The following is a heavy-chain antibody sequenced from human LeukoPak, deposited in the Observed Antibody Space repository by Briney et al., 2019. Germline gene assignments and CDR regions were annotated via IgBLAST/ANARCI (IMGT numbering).Heavy chain of an antibody. CDR3: ARQQLSQLYYFDY. J-gene: IGHJ4*02. CDR2: VFYTGST. V-gene: IGHV4-59*01. Sequence: SETLSLTCSVSGGSISSYYWTWIRQPPGKGLEWIGYVFYTGSTNYNPSLKSRVTISVDTSKNQFSLKLSSVTAADTAVYYCARQQLSQLYYFDYWGQGTLVTVSS. CDR1: GGSISSYY. D-gene: IGHD6-13*01.